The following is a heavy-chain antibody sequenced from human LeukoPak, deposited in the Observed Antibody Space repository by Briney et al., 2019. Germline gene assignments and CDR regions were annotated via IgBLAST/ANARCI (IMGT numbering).Heavy chain of an antibody. CDR1: GFIFSSYG. Sequence: GGSLRLSCVVSGFIFSSYGMHWVRQAPGKGLEWVAVISYDGSNKYYADSVKGRFTISRDNSKNTLYLQMSSLRDEDTAVYYCAKGRQRDTPMVQEFDPWGQGTLVTVSS. V-gene: IGHV3-30*18. D-gene: IGHD5-18*01. CDR3: AKGRQRDTPMVQEFDP. CDR2: ISYDGSNK. J-gene: IGHJ5*02.